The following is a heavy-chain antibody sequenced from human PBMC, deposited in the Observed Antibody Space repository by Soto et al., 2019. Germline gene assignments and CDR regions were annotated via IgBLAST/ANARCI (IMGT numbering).Heavy chain of an antibody. CDR1: GGSISSYY. J-gene: IGHJ4*02. Sequence: QVQLQESGPGLVKPSETLSLTCTVSGGSISSYYWSWIRQPPGKGLEWIGYIYYSGSTNYNPSLKSRVTISVDTSKNQFSLKLSSVTAADTAVYYCARSFSWTDYWGQGTLVTVSS. V-gene: IGHV4-59*01. CDR3: ARSFSWTDY. CDR2: IYYSGST. D-gene: IGHD6-13*01.